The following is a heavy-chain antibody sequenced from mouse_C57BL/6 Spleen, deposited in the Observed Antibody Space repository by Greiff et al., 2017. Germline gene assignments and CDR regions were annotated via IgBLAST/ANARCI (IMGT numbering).Heavy chain of an antibody. CDR3: ATYYYGSSYGYWYFDV. CDR2: ISNKANGYTT. Sequence: EVKLQESGGGLVQPGGSLSLSCAASGFTFTDYYMSWVRQPPGKALEWLGFISNKANGYTTEYSASVKGRFTISRDNSQSILYLQMNALRAEDSATYYCATYYYGSSYGYWYFDVWGTGTTVTVSS. CDR1: GFTFTDYY. V-gene: IGHV7-3*01. J-gene: IGHJ1*03. D-gene: IGHD1-1*01.